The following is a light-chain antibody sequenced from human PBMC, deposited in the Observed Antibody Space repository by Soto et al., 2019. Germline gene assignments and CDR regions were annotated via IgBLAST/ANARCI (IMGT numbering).Light chain of an antibody. Sequence: QSALTQPASVSGSPGQSITISCTGTSRDVGGYNYVSWHQQHPGKAPKVIITEVSNRPSGVSNRFSGSKSGNTASLTISGLQAEDEADYYCSSFTIRTTVVFGTGTKLTVL. CDR2: EVS. CDR3: SSFTIRTTVV. V-gene: IGLV2-14*01. J-gene: IGLJ1*01. CDR1: SRDVGGYNY.